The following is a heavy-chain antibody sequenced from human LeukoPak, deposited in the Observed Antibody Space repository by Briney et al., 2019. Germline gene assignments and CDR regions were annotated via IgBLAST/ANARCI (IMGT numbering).Heavy chain of an antibody. CDR3: ARDSLRYCSSTSCYISSFDP. V-gene: IGHV4-61*02. J-gene: IGHJ5*02. CDR1: GGSISSSSYY. Sequence: PSQTLSLTCTVSGGSISSSSYYWSWIRQPAGKGLEWIGRIYTSGSTNYNPSLKSRVTISVDTSKNQFSLKLSSVTAADTAVYYCARDSLRYCSSTSCYISSFDPWGQGTLVTVSS. CDR2: IYTSGST. D-gene: IGHD2-2*02.